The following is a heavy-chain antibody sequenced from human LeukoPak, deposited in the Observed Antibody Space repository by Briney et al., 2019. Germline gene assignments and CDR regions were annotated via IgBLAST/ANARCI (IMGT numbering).Heavy chain of an antibody. D-gene: IGHD3-10*01. CDR3: ARAGGYYGSGSYSNYMDV. Sequence: PGGSLRLSCAASGFTFSSYSMNWVRQAPGKGLEWVSYISSSSSTIYYADSVKGRFTIPRDNAKNSLYLQMNSLRAEDTAVYYCARAGGYYGSGSYSNYMDVWGKGTTVTVSS. J-gene: IGHJ6*03. CDR2: ISSSSSTI. V-gene: IGHV3-48*01. CDR1: GFTFSSYS.